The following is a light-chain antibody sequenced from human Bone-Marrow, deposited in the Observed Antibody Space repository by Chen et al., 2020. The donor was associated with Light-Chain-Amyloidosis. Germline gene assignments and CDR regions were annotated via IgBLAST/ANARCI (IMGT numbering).Light chain of an antibody. CDR1: SGSIATNY. CDR3: QSYQGSSQGV. CDR2: EDD. J-gene: IGLJ3*02. V-gene: IGLV6-57*01. Sequence: NFMLTQPHSVSESPGKTVIISCTRSSGSIATNYVQWNQQRPGSSPTTVIYEDDQRPSGVPDRFSGSIDRSSYSASLTISGLTTEDEADYYCQSYQGSSQGVFGGGTKLTVL.